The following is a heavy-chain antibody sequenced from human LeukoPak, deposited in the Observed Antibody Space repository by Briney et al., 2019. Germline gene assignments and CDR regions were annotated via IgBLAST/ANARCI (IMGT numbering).Heavy chain of an antibody. CDR1: GFTFSNYY. CDR2: VSTSSSHT. V-gene: IGHV3-11*06. CDR3: AREFYGRGDS. Sequence: GGSLRLSCAASGFTFSNYYMSWIRQAPGKGLEWISYVSTSSSHTNYADSVKGRFTISRDDAKYSLYLQMNGLRAEVTAVYFCAREFYGRGDSWGQGTLVIVSS. D-gene: IGHD3-10*01. J-gene: IGHJ4*02.